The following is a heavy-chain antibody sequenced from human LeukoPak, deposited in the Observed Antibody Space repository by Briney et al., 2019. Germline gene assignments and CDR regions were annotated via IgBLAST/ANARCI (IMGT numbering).Heavy chain of an antibody. CDR3: AKYLYGYRGMGS. D-gene: IGHD5-18*01. V-gene: IGHV4-34*01. CDR1: GGSFSGYI. J-gene: IGHJ5*02. Sequence: SETLSLTCRVYGGSFSGYIWIWFRQPPGKGPEWIGEVNHSASTNYKTSLRRRAIISVDTSKNQFSLKLTSVTAADTAIYFCAKYLYGYRGMGSWGQGTQVPVSS. CDR2: VNHSAST.